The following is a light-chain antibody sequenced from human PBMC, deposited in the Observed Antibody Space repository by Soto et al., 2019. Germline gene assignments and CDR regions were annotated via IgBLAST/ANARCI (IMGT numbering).Light chain of an antibody. CDR1: QGIITY. CDR2: CSS. J-gene: IGKJ4*01. CDR3: LQTRGDSST. Sequence: IPLTQSPSSLSASVGDSATLTCRASQGIITYLAWYQQKPGNAPNLLIYCSSTMQRGVPLRFSGSGSGTNFTLDMSSLLAEDLVTFFCLQTRGDSSTFGGGTKVDI. V-gene: IGKV1-9*01.